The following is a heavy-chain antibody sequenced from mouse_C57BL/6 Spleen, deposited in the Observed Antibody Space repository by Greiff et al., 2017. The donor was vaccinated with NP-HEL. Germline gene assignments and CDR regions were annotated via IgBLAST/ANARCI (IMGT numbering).Heavy chain of an antibody. CDR3: ARAGANWAGQVRFDY. CDR2: ISYDGSN. J-gene: IGHJ2*01. CDR1: GYSITRGYY. V-gene: IGHV3-6*01. Sequence: DVKLQESGPGLVKPSQSLSLTCSVTGYSITRGYYWNWIRQFPGNKLEWMGYISYDGSNNYNPSLKNRISITRDTSKNQFFLKLNSVTTEDTATYYCARAGANWAGQVRFDYWGQGTTLTVSS. D-gene: IGHD4-1*01.